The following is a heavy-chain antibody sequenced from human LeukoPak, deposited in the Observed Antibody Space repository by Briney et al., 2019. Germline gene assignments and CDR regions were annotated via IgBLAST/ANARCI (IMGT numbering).Heavy chain of an antibody. Sequence: GGSLRLSCAASGFTFDDYTMHWVRQAPGKGLEWVSLISWDGSRTYYADSVKGRFTISRDNSKNSLYLRMNSLRTEDTALYYCVKDATWGEGLHYYFDYWGQGTLVTVSS. CDR1: GFTFDDYT. D-gene: IGHD3-16*01. CDR3: VKDATWGEGLHYYFDY. J-gene: IGHJ4*02. V-gene: IGHV3-43*01. CDR2: ISWDGSRT.